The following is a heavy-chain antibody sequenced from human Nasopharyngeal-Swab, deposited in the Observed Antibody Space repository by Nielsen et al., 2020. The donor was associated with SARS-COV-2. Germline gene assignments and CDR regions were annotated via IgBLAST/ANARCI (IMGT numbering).Heavy chain of an antibody. J-gene: IGHJ4*02. CDR3: SRAGIAVAATNDY. Sequence: ASVKVSCKASGYSVTSYGLSWVRQAPGQGLEWMGWISAYNGNTNYAQKLQGSVTITTDTSTSTAYMALRSLRYDDTAVYYCSRAGIAVAATNDYWGQGTLVTVSS. D-gene: IGHD6-19*01. V-gene: IGHV1-18*01. CDR2: ISAYNGNT. CDR1: GYSVTSYG.